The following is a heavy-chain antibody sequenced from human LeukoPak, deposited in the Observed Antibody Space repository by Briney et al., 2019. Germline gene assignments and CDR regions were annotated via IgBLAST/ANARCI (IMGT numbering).Heavy chain of an antibody. J-gene: IGHJ4*02. CDR1: GYTFTGYY. CDR2: INPNSGGT. D-gene: IGHD6-13*01. Sequence: ASVKVSCKASGYTFTGYYMHWVRQAPGQGLEWMGWINPNSGGTNYAQKFQGRVTMTRDTSISTAYMELSRLRSDDTAVYYCARDLARGSWSKKYYFDYWGQGTLVTASS. CDR3: ARDLARGSWSKKYYFDY. V-gene: IGHV1-2*02.